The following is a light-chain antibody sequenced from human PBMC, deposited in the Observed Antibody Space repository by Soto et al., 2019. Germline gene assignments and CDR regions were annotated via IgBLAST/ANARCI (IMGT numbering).Light chain of an antibody. Sequence: QSVLTQPPSVSGAPGQRVTISCTGSSSNIGAGYDVPWYQQLPGTAPKLLIYGNSNRSSGVPDRFPGSKSGHSASLAITGLQAEDEADYYCQAYDSSLSGWVFGGGTQLTVL. J-gene: IGLJ3*02. V-gene: IGLV1-40*01. CDR1: SSNIGAGYD. CDR3: QAYDSSLSGWV. CDR2: GNS.